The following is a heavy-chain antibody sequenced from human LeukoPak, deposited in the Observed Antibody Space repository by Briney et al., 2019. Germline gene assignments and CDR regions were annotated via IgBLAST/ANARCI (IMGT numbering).Heavy chain of an antibody. V-gene: IGHV3-30*04. D-gene: IGHD4-23*01. CDR2: ISYDGSNK. J-gene: IGHJ4*02. Sequence: GGSLRLSCAASGFTFSSYAMHWVRQAPGKGLEWVAVISYDGSNKYYADSVKGRFTISRDNSKNTLYLQMNSLRAEDTAVYYCARLRATTVVGDFDYWGQGTLVTVSS. CDR1: GFTFSSYA. CDR3: ARLRATTVVGDFDY.